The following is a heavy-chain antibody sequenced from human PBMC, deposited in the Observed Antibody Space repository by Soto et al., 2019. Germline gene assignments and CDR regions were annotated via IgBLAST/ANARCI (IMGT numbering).Heavy chain of an antibody. Sequence: PSETLSLTCTVSVGSISSGDYYWSWIRQPPGKGLEWIGYIYYSGSTYYNPSLKSRVTISVDTSKNQFSLKLSSVTAADTAVYYCARDLWGSGSYGMDVWGQGTTVTVSS. D-gene: IGHD3-10*01. CDR1: VGSISSGDYY. V-gene: IGHV4-30-4*01. CDR3: ARDLWGSGSYGMDV. CDR2: IYYSGST. J-gene: IGHJ6*02.